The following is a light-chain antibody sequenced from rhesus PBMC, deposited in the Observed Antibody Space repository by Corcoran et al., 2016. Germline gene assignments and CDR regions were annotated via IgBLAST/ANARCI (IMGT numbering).Light chain of an antibody. CDR2: TAS. CDR3: QQYDGLPLT. J-gene: IGKJ4*01. Sequence: IQMTQSPSSLSASVGDKVTITCHASQGISRWLAWYQQKPGKAPKPLIYTASSLQRGVPSGFSGSGSGTDYTLTISSLNPEDFATYYCQQYDGLPLTFGGGTKVEIK. V-gene: IGKV1-19*01. CDR1: QGISRW.